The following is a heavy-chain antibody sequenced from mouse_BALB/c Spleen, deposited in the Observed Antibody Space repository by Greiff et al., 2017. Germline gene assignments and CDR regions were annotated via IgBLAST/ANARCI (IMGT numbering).Heavy chain of an antibody. Sequence: QVQLQQSGAELARPGASVKLSCKASGYTFTDYYINWVKQRTGQGLEWIGEIYPGSGNTYYNEKFKGKATLTADKSSSTAYMQLSSLTSEDSAVYCCARGSSGYYYWGQGTTLTVSS. J-gene: IGHJ2*01. V-gene: IGHV1-77*01. D-gene: IGHD3-1*01. CDR2: IYPGSGNT. CDR3: ARGSSGYYY. CDR1: GYTFTDYY.